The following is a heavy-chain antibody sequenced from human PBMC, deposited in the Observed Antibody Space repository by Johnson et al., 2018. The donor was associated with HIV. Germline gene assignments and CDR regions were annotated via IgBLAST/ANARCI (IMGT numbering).Heavy chain of an antibody. J-gene: IGHJ3*02. Sequence: VQLVESGGGLVQPGRSLRLSCAASGFTFDDYAMHWVRQAPGKGLEWVSGISWNSGSIGYADSMKGRFTISRDNAKNSLYLQMNSLRAEDTAVYYCARGGGDDAFDIWGQGTMVTVSS. D-gene: IGHD3-16*01. CDR2: ISWNSGSI. CDR3: ARGGGDDAFDI. V-gene: IGHV3-9*01. CDR1: GFTFDDYA.